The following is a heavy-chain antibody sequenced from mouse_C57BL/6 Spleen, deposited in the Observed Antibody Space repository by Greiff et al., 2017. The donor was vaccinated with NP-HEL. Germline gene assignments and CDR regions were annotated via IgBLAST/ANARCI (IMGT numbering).Heavy chain of an antibody. V-gene: IGHV5-9-1*02. CDR2: ISSGGDYI. D-gene: IGHD1-1*02. CDR3: TRDGVVVTNYAMDY. J-gene: IGHJ4*01. Sequence: EVKVEESGEGLVKPGGSLKLSCAASGFTFSSYAMSWVRQTPEKRLEWVAYISSGGDYIYYADTVKGRFTISRDNARNTLYLQMSSLKSEDTAMYYCTRDGVVVTNYAMDYWGQGTSVTVSS. CDR1: GFTFSSYA.